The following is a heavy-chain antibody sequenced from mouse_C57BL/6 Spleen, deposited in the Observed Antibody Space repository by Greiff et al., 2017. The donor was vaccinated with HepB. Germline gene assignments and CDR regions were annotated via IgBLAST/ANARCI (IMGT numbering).Heavy chain of an antibody. CDR3: ARHDDYGSSYQYFDV. Sequence: EVKLVESGGGLVKPGGSLKLSCAASGFTFSDYGMHWVRQAPEKGLEWVAYISSGSSTIYYAEIVKGRFTISRENAKNTLFLQMTSLRSEDTAMYYCARHDDYGSSYQYFDVWGTGTTVTVSS. J-gene: IGHJ1*03. D-gene: IGHD1-1*01. CDR2: ISSGSSTI. V-gene: IGHV5-17*01. CDR1: GFTFSDYG.